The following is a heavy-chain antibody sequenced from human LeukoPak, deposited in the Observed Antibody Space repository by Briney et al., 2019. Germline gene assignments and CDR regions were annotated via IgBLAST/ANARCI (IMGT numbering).Heavy chain of an antibody. CDR1: GFTFSNYW. J-gene: IGHJ5*02. Sequence: TGGSLRLSCAASGFTFSNYWMSWVRQAPGKGLEWVANIKQDRSEKYYVDSVKGRFTISRDNAKNSLYLQMNSLRAEDTAVYYCARDPMVRGGYDWFDPWGQGTLVTVSS. CDR3: ARDPMVRGGYDWFDP. CDR2: IKQDRSEK. V-gene: IGHV3-7*01. D-gene: IGHD3-10*01.